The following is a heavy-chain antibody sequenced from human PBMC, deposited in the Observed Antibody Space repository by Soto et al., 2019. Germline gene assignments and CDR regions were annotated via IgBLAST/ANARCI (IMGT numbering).Heavy chain of an antibody. J-gene: IGHJ4*02. CDR1: GGSISSGGYY. V-gene: IGHV4-31*03. CDR2: IYYSGST. CDR3: ARGYCSSTSCYPLPFDY. Sequence: QVQLQESGPGLVKPSQTLSLTCTVSGGSISSGGYYWSWIRQHPGKGLEWIGYIYYSGSTYYNPSLKSRVTISVDTSKNQFSLKLSSVTAADTAVYYCARGYCSSTSCYPLPFDYWGQGTLVTVSS. D-gene: IGHD2-2*01.